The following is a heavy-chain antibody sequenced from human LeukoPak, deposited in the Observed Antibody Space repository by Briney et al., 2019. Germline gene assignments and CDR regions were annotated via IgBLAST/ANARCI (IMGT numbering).Heavy chain of an antibody. J-gene: IGHJ6*04. CDR1: GFTFSSYE. CDR3: ARDSYGDYPYYYYGMDA. D-gene: IGHD4-17*01. Sequence: GGSLRLSWAASGFTFSSYEMNWVRQAPGKGLEWVSYISSSGSTIYYADSVKGRFTISRDNAKNSLYLQMNSLRAEDTAVYYCARDSYGDYPYYYYGMDAWGKGTTVTVSS. CDR2: ISSSGSTI. V-gene: IGHV3-48*03.